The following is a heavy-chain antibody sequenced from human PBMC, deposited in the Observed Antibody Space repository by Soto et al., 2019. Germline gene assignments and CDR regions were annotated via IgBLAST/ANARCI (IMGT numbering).Heavy chain of an antibody. Sequence: SETLSLTCTVSGGSISSYYWSWIRQPPGKGLEWIGYIYYSGSTNYNPSLKSRVTISVDTSNNLFSLKLTSVTAADTAVYYCARHWGRGAAGTCYNWGQGTLVTVSS. CDR1: GGSISSYY. CDR3: ARHWGRGAAGTCYN. V-gene: IGHV4-59*08. CDR2: IYYSGST. J-gene: IGHJ4*02. D-gene: IGHD6-13*01.